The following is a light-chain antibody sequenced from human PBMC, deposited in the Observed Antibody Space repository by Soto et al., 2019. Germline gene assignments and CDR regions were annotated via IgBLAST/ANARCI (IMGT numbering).Light chain of an antibody. J-gene: IGKJ1*01. CDR1: QSISSW. Sequence: IQLTQSPSSLSASVVDRVTITCRASQSISSWLAWYQQKPGKAPKLLIYDASSLESGVPSRFSGSGSGTEFTLTISSLQPDDFATYYCLQDYNYPRTFGQGTKVDIK. CDR3: LQDYNYPRT. V-gene: IGKV1-5*01. CDR2: DAS.